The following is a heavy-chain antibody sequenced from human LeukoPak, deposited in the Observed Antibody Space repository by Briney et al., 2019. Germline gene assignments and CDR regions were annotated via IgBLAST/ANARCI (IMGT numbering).Heavy chain of an antibody. CDR3: ARDSLLRGSGWDYWYFDL. CDR2: MHYSGST. D-gene: IGHD6-25*01. CDR1: GGSVSNGYYY. V-gene: IGHV4-61*01. J-gene: IGHJ2*01. Sequence: PSDTLSLTCTVSGGSVSNGYYYWSWIRQPPGKGLEWIGNMHYSGSTNYNPSLRSRVTISVGTSMNQFSLLLTSATAAATAVYYCARDSLLRGSGWDYWYFDLWGRGTLVTVSS.